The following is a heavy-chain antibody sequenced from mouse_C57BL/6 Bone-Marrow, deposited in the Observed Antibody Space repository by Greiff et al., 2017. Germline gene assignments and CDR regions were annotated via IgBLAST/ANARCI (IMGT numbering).Heavy chain of an antibody. J-gene: IGHJ4*01. CDR2: IDPENGDT. Sequence: EVQRVESGAELVRPGASVKLSCTASGFNIKDDYMHWVKQRPEQGLEWIGWIDPENGDTEYASKFQGKATITADTSSNTAYLQLSSLTSEDTAVYYCTPYYGSSYGAMDYWGQGTSVTVSS. V-gene: IGHV14-4*01. CDR3: TPYYGSSYGAMDY. CDR1: GFNIKDDY. D-gene: IGHD1-1*01.